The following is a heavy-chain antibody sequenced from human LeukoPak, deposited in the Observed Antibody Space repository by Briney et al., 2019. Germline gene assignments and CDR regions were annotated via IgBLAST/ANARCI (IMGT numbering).Heavy chain of an antibody. Sequence: SETLSLTCTVSGGSISSSNYYWGWIRQPPGKGLEWIGSIYYSGSTYYNPSLKSRVTISVDTSKNQFSLKLSSVTAADTAVYYCARLEYMVRGVIYWGQGTLVTVSS. CDR2: IYYSGST. D-gene: IGHD3-10*01. CDR3: ARLEYMVRGVIY. J-gene: IGHJ4*02. CDR1: GGSISSSNYY. V-gene: IGHV4-39*01.